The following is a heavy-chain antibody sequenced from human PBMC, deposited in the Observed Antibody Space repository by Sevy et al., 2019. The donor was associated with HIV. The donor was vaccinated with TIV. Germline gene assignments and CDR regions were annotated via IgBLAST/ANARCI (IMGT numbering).Heavy chain of an antibody. CDR2: ISYDGSNK. V-gene: IGHV3-30-3*01. CDR1: GFTFSAYA. CDR3: AREGSRLVQFHKPFDY. J-gene: IGHJ4*02. D-gene: IGHD3-16*01. Sequence: GGSLRLSCAASGFTFSAYAMHWVRQAPGKGLEWVAVISYDGSNKYYADSVRGRFTISRDNSGNTLYLQMSSLRAEDTALYYCAREGSRLVQFHKPFDYWGQGTLVTVSS.